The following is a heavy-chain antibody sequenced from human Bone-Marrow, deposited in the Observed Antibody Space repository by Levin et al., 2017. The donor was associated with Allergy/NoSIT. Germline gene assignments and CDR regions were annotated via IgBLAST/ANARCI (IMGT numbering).Heavy chain of an antibody. Sequence: SQTLSLTCTVSGGSISSYYWSWIRQPPGKGLEWIGYIYYSGSTNYNPSLKSRVTISVDTSKNQFSLKLSSVTAADTAVYYCARQATYGSGSYRTAFDYWGQGTLVTVSS. V-gene: IGHV4-59*08. CDR2: IYYSGST. D-gene: IGHD3-10*01. J-gene: IGHJ4*02. CDR3: ARQATYGSGSYRTAFDY. CDR1: GGSISSYY.